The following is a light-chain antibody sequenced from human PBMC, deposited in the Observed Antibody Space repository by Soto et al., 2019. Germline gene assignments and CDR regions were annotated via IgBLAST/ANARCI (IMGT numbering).Light chain of an antibody. Sequence: EIVLTQSPGTLSLSPGERATLSCRASQSVSSSYLALYQQKPGQAPRLLIYGASGRATGIPDRFSGSGSGTDFTITISRLEPEDFEVYYCQQYGSSPGITFGQGTRLEIK. CDR3: QQYGSSPGIT. J-gene: IGKJ5*01. V-gene: IGKV3-20*01. CDR2: GAS. CDR1: QSVSSSY.